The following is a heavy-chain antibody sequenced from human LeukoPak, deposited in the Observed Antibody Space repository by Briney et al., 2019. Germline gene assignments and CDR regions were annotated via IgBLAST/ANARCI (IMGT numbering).Heavy chain of an antibody. CDR1: GFTFNTHA. CDR2: IPGSGASA. V-gene: IGHV3-23*01. D-gene: IGHD1-1*01. CDR3: AKSGTSRDH. Sequence: GGSLRLSCVASGFTFNTHAMTWVRQAPGKGLEWVSGIPGSGASAYYADSVKGRFTISRDNSKNTLYLQMNSLRVEDTAVYYCAKSGTSRDHWGQGTLVTVSS. J-gene: IGHJ4*02.